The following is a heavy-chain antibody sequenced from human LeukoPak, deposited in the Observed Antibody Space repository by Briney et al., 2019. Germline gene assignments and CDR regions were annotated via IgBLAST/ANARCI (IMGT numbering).Heavy chain of an antibody. D-gene: IGHD1-26*01. V-gene: IGHV3-30*04. CDR2: ISYDGSNK. Sequence: GGSLRLSCAAAGFTFSSYAMHWVRQAPGKGLEWVAVISYDGSNKYYADSVKGRFTISRDNSKNTLYLQMNSLRAEDTAVYYCARDEWRTGAGATLFDYWGQGTLVTVSS. CDR1: GFTFSSYA. J-gene: IGHJ4*02. CDR3: ARDEWRTGAGATLFDY.